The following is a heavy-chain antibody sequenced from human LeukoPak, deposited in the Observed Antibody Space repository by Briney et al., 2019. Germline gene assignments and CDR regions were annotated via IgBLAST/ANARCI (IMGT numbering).Heavy chain of an antibody. V-gene: IGHV3-7*01. J-gene: IGHJ4*02. CDR3: ARDRPYDSSGYNDY. D-gene: IGHD3-22*01. CDR1: RFTFSSYW. Sequence: GGSLRVSCAASRFTFSSYWMSWVRQAPGKGLEWVANIKEDGSEKYYVDSVKGRFTISRDNAKNSLYLQMNSLRAEDTAVYYCARDRPYDSSGYNDYWGQGTLVTVSS. CDR2: IKEDGSEK.